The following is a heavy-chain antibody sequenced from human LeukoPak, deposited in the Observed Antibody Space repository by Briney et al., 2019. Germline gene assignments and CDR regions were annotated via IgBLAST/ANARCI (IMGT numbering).Heavy chain of an antibody. Sequence: SETLSLTCAVSGGSFSDYYWAWIRKPPGKGLEWIGYIYRSGSTNYNPSLKSRVNMSIDASKKHYSLRLSSVTAADTAVYFCARGTITIFGVVTDDVFDIWGQGTMVTVSS. J-gene: IGHJ3*02. CDR3: ARGTITIFGVVTDDVFDI. CDR1: GGSFSDYY. D-gene: IGHD3-3*01. V-gene: IGHV4-59*01. CDR2: IYRSGST.